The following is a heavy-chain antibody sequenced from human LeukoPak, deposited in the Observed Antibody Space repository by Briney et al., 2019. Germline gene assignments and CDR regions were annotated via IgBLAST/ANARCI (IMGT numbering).Heavy chain of an antibody. CDR3: ARVWISSWYGGFDY. V-gene: IGHV3-48*03. J-gene: IGHJ4*02. D-gene: IGHD6-13*01. CDR1: GFTFSSYE. Sequence: GGSLRLSCAASGFTFSSYEMNWVRQAPGKGLEWISYISSSGTTIYYADSVKGRFTISRDNAKNSLYLQMNSLRAEDTAVYYCARVWISSWYGGFDYRGQGTLVTVSS. CDR2: ISSSGTTI.